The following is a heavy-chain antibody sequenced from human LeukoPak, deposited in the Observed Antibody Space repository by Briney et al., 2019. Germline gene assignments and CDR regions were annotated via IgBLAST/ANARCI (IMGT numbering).Heavy chain of an antibody. CDR1: GYTFTGYY. CDR3: ARGANSGNCSGGSCYADY. D-gene: IGHD2-15*01. CDR2: INPNSGGT. J-gene: IGHJ4*02. Sequence: ASVKVSCKASGYTFTGYYMHWVRQAPGQGLEWMGWINPNSGGTNYAQKLQGRVTMTRDTSISTAYMELSRLRSDDAAVYYCARGANSGNCSGGSCYADYWGQGTLVTVSS. V-gene: IGHV1-2*02.